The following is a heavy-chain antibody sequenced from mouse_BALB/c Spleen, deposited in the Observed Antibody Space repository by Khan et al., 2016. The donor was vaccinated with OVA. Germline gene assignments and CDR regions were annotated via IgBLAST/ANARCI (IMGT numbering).Heavy chain of an antibody. CDR2: TNPTNGRT. V-gene: IGHV1S81*02. J-gene: IGHJ2*01. Sequence: QVQLQQSGAELVKAGASVKMSCKASGYTFTSYWMHWVKQRLGQGLEWFAETNPTNGRTYYNEKFTSKATLTVDKSSSTAYMLLSGPTFEDSAVYYCARSKKIVATYFDYGGQGTTLTVSS. D-gene: IGHD1-1*01. CDR3: ARSKKIVATYFDY. CDR1: GYTFTSYW.